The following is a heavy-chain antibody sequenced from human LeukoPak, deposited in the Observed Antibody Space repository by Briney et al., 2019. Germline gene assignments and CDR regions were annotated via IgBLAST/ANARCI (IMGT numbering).Heavy chain of an antibody. CDR3: ARDFAYNTFDY. CDR2: IKEDGSAK. D-gene: IGHD1-14*01. CDR1: GGSISTTRYY. J-gene: IGHJ4*02. V-gene: IGHV3-7*01. Sequence: ETLSLTCTVSGGSISTTRYYWGWIRQPPGKGLEWVANIKEDGSAKNYIDSVKGRFTISRDNTKNSLYMQLSSLRAEDTAVYYCARDFAYNTFDYWGQGTLVTVSS.